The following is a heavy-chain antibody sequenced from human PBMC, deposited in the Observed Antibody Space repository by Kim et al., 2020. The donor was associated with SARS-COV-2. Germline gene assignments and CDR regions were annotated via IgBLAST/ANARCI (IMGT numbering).Heavy chain of an antibody. CDR2: INTYTGNP. V-gene: IGHV7-4-1*02. J-gene: IGHJ5*02. CDR1: GYTFTSYP. Sequence: ASVKVSCKASGYTFTSYPMNWVRQAPGQGLEWMGWINTYTGNPTYAQGFTGRFVFSLDTSVSTAYLQISSLKADDTAVYFCARGYGSGRPIFGLCGQGTLVTVSS. D-gene: IGHD3-10*01. CDR3: ARGYGSGRPIFGL.